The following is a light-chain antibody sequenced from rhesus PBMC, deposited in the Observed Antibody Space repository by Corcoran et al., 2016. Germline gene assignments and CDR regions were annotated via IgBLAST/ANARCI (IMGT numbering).Light chain of an antibody. CDR3: QQYSSRPFT. Sequence: DIQMTQSPSSLSASVGDTVTITCRASPGISSWLAWYQQKPGKAPKLMIYKASSLQSGVPSRFSGSGSGTDFTLTTSSPQSEDFANYYCQQYSSRPFTFGPGTKLDIK. V-gene: IGKV1-22*01. CDR2: KAS. CDR1: PGISSW. J-gene: IGKJ3*01.